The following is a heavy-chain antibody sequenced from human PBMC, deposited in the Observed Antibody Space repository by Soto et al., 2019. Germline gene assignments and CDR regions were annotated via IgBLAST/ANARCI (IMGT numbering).Heavy chain of an antibody. J-gene: IGHJ3*02. CDR3: ASSITMMINDAFDI. CDR1: GGSISSGGYS. Sequence: PSETLSLTCAVSGGSISSGGYSWSWIRQPPGKGLEWIGYIYHSGSTYYNPSLKSRVTISVDRSKNQFSLKLSSVTAADTAVYYCASSITMMINDAFDIXGQGTMVTVSS. CDR2: IYHSGST. V-gene: IGHV4-30-2*01. D-gene: IGHD3-22*01.